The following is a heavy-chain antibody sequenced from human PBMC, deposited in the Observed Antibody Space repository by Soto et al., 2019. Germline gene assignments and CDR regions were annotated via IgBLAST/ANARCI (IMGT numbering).Heavy chain of an antibody. D-gene: IGHD2-21*02. CDR3: AKSKHIVVVTAPLDY. CDR2: ISGSGGST. CDR1: GFTFSSYA. V-gene: IGHV3-23*01. J-gene: IGHJ4*02. Sequence: GGYLRLSCAASGFTFSSYAMSWVRQAPGKGLEWVSAISGSGGSTYYADSVKGRFTISRDNSKNTLYLQMNSLRAEDTAVYYCAKSKHIVVVTAPLDYWGQGTLVTVSS.